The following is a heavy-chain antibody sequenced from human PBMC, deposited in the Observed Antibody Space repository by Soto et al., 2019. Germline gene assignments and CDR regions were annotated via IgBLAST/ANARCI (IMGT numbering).Heavy chain of an antibody. CDR2: ISYSGNT. V-gene: IGHV4-39*07. D-gene: IGHD4-17*01. Sequence: PSETLSLTCTVSGGSISTSSYSWGWIRQSPGKGLEWIGSISYSGNTYYNPSLKGRVTISVDTSKTQFSLKLTSVTAADTAVYYCARAVDYGDAQYNWFDPWXQGTLVTVSS. J-gene: IGHJ5*02. CDR3: ARAVDYGDAQYNWFDP. CDR1: GGSISTSSYS.